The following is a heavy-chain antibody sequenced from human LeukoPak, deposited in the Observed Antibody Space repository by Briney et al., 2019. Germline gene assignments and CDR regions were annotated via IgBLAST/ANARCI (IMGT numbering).Heavy chain of an antibody. CDR2: IYYTGST. CDR1: GGSMSTYY. D-gene: IGHD1-14*01. CDR3: AGMRITTPTVRTPDY. V-gene: IGHV4-59*01. Sequence: PSETLSLTCTVSGGSMSTYYWTWIRQPPGKGLEWIGFIYYTGSTNYNPSLESRVTISVDTSKNQFSLELSSATAADTAVYYCAGMRITTPTVRTPDYWGQGALVTVSS. J-gene: IGHJ4*02.